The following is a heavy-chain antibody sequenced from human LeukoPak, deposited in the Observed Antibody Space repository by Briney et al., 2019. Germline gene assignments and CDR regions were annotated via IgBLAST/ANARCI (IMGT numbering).Heavy chain of an antibody. CDR3: ARCPGAFSTSPVRGFDY. J-gene: IGHJ4*02. D-gene: IGHD2/OR15-2a*01. Sequence: TGGSLRLSCAASGFTFSDYSINWVRQAPGKGLEWVSSISSSSIYIYYADSVKGRFTISRDNAKKSLYLQMNSLRAEDTAVYFCARCPGAFSTSPVRGFDYWGQGTLVTVSS. CDR2: ISSSSIYI. CDR1: GFTFSDYS. V-gene: IGHV3-21*01.